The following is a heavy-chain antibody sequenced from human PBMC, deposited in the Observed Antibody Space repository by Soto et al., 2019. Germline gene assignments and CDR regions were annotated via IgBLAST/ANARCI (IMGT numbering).Heavy chain of an antibody. J-gene: IGHJ4*02. CDR2: INYRGTT. D-gene: IGHD2-2*01. V-gene: IGHV4-31*03. CDR1: GGSIIDGQTY. Sequence: PSETLSLTCTVSGGSIIDGQTYLNWIRRHPEKGLEWMGYINYRGTTNYSPALKSRILISIDTSKNQFSLSLTSVTAADTAVYYCARDAPGAAPFWGQGTLVTVSS. CDR3: ARDAPGAAPF.